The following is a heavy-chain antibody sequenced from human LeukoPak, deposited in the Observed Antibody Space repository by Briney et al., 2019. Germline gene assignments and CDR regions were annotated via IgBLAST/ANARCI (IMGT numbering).Heavy chain of an antibody. CDR1: GFTFSSYW. Sequence: GGSLRLSCAASGFTFSSYWMHWVRQAPGKGLVWVSRINSDGSSTTYADSVKGRFTISRDNAKNTLYLQMNSLRAEDTAVYYCARGRRSGYYTYYYYYYMDVWGKGTTVTVSS. CDR3: ARGRRSGYYTYYYYYYMDV. D-gene: IGHD3-3*01. J-gene: IGHJ6*03. CDR2: INSDGSST. V-gene: IGHV3-74*01.